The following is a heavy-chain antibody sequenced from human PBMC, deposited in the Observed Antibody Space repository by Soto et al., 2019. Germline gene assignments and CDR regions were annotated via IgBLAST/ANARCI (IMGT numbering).Heavy chain of an antibody. Sequence: GGSLRLSCVASGFIFSNFGMHWVRQAPGKGLEWVAVISSDEKIKQYADSVRGRFAISRDNSQNTLYLQMTSLRAEDTAIYYCARGLRSVLDYWGQGTLVTVS. CDR1: GFIFSNFG. J-gene: IGHJ4*02. CDR3: ARGLRSVLDY. CDR2: ISSDEKIK. V-gene: IGHV3-33*01. D-gene: IGHD6-6*01.